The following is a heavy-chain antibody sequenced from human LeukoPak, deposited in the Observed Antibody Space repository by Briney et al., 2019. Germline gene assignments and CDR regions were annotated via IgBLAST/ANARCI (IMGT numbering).Heavy chain of an antibody. D-gene: IGHD6-19*01. V-gene: IGHV3-74*01. J-gene: IGHJ4*02. CDR3: ARELGSGWYGDYFDY. CDR2: INSYGSST. CDR1: GFTFSSYW. Sequence: GRSLRLSCAASGFTFSSYWMHWVRQAPGKGLVWVSRINSYGSSTSYADSVKGRFTISRDNAKNTLYLQMNSLRAEDTAVYYCARELGSGWYGDYFDYWGQGTLVTVSS.